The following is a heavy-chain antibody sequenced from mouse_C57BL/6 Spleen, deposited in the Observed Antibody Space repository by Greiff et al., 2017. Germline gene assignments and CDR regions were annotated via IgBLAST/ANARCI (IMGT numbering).Heavy chain of an antibody. CDR2: IYPGSGST. V-gene: IGHV1-55*01. Sequence: QVQLQQPGAELVKPGASAKMSCKASGYTFTSYWITWVKQRPGQGLEWIGDIYPGSGSTNYNEKFKSKATLTVDTSSSTAYMQLSSLTSEDSAVYYCARRGGNYPWAYWGQGTLVTVSA. CDR3: ARRGGNYPWAY. D-gene: IGHD2-1*01. J-gene: IGHJ3*01. CDR1: GYTFTSYW.